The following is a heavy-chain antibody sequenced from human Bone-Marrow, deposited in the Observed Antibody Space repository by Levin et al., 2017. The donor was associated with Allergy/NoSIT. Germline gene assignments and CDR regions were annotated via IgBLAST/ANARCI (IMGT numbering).Heavy chain of an antibody. CDR2: IHHGGSA. CDR3: ARDECAWFGECYGMDV. J-gene: IGHJ6*02. V-gene: IGHV4-31*03. CDR1: GDSMSRRDFY. Sequence: PSETLSLTCKVSGDSMSRRDFYWTWIRQHPGKGLEWIGFIHHGGSAYYNPSLKSRLSMSLDTSKSQLSLKLTSVTVADTAVYFCARDECAWFGECYGMDVWGQGTTVIVSS. D-gene: IGHD3-10*01.